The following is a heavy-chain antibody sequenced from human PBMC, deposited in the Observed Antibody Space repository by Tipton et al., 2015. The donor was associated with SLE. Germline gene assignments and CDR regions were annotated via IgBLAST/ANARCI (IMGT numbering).Heavy chain of an antibody. CDR2: FYYSGST. V-gene: IGHV4-39*01. Sequence: LRLSCTVSGGSISSRNYYWGWIRQPPGKGLEWIGSFYYSGSTYYNPSLKSRVTISVDTSKNQFSLHLNSVTAADTAVYYCASPSPSTTDVPAATDYWGQGTLVTVSS. D-gene: IGHD2-2*01. CDR1: GGSISSRNYY. J-gene: IGHJ4*02. CDR3: ASPSPSTTDVPAATDY.